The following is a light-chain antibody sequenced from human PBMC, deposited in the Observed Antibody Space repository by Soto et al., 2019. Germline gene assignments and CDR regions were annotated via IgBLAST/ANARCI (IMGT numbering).Light chain of an antibody. Sequence: EIVLTQSPGTLSLSPGERATLFCRASQGVNSSSIAWHQQKRGQAPRLLIYGASSRATGIPDRFSGSGSGTDFPLTISRLESDDSAVYYCQHYGSSPGLTFGGGTKVDI. CDR1: QGVNSSS. CDR2: GAS. V-gene: IGKV3-20*01. J-gene: IGKJ4*01. CDR3: QHYGSSPGLT.